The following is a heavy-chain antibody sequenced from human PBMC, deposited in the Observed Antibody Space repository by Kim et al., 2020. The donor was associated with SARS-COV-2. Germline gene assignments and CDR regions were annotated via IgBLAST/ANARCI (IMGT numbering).Heavy chain of an antibody. V-gene: IGHV3-30*18. CDR2: ISYDGNNK. J-gene: IGHJ6*02. CDR1: GFTFSTYG. Sequence: GGSLRLSCAASGFTFSTYGMHWVRQAPGKGLEWVALISYDGNNKYYADSIKGRFTISRDNSENTLYLQMNSLRAEDTAVYYCAKALLRGVNFYYYGMDVWGHETTVTVSS. D-gene: IGHD3-10*01. CDR3: AKALLRGVNFYYYGMDV.